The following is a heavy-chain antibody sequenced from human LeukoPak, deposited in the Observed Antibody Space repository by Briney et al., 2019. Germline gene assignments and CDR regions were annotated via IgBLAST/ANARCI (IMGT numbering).Heavy chain of an antibody. CDR3: ARETADLGRSLDY. CDR2: IYHSGST. J-gene: IGHJ4*02. CDR1: GGSISSSNW. V-gene: IGHV4-4*02. Sequence: SGTLSLTCAVSGGSISSSNWWSWVRQPPGKGLEWIGEIYHSGSTNYNPSLKSRVTISVDTSKNQFSLKLSSVTAADTAVYYCARETADLGRSLDYWGQGTLVTVSS. D-gene: IGHD1-1*01.